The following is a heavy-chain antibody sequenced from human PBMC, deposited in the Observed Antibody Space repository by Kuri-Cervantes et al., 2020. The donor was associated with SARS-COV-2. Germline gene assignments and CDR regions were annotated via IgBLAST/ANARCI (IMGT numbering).Heavy chain of an antibody. CDR1: WFTLSSNY. J-gene: IGHJ3*02. V-gene: IGHV3-53*01. CDR3: AREAYNYYYDSSGYLLGGAFDI. Sequence: GESLKISCAAPWFTLSSNYMSWVRQAPGKGLEWVSVIYSGGSTYYADSVKGRFTISRDNSKNTLYLQMNSLRAEDTAVYYCAREAYNYYYDSSGYLLGGAFDIWGQGTMVTVSS. D-gene: IGHD3-22*01. CDR2: IYSGGST.